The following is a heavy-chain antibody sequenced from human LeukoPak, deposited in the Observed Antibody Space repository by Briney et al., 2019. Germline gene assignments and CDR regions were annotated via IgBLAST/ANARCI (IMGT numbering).Heavy chain of an antibody. D-gene: IGHD5-12*01. J-gene: IGHJ3*02. CDR3: ARGSGYSGYGEGIHAFDI. CDR2: IKQDGSEK. Sequence: GGSLRLSCAASGFTFSSYWMSWVRQAPGKGLEWVANIKQDGSEKYYVDSVKGRFTISRDNAKDSLYLQMNSLRAEDTAVYYCARGSGYSGYGEGIHAFDIWGQGTMVTVSS. V-gene: IGHV3-7*01. CDR1: GFTFSSYW.